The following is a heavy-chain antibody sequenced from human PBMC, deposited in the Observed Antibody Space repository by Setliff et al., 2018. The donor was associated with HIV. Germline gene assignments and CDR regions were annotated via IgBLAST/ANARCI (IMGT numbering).Heavy chain of an antibody. CDR2: IDHSGST. Sequence: PSETLSLTCAVYGGSFNDYYWTWIRQPPGKGLEWIGEIDHSGSTKYHASLKSRVTISIDTSKNQISLKLSSVTAADTAVYYCARGLNYYGSGSYLPLGYWGQGTRVTV. V-gene: IGHV4-34*01. D-gene: IGHD3-10*01. CDR1: GGSFNDYY. J-gene: IGHJ4*02. CDR3: ARGLNYYGSGSYLPLGY.